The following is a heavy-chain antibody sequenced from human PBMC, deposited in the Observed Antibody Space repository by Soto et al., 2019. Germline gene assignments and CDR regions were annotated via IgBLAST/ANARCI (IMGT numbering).Heavy chain of an antibody. J-gene: IGHJ4*02. CDR1: GGSISSSSYY. CDR3: ARQIRYFDWLPPNTFDY. V-gene: IGHV4-39*01. CDR2: IYYSGST. D-gene: IGHD3-9*01. Sequence: QLQLQESGPGLVKPSETLSLTCTVSGGSISSSSYYWGWIRQPPGKGLEWIGSIYYSGSTYYNPSLKGRVTISVDTSKNQFSLKLSSVTAADTAVYYCARQIRYFDWLPPNTFDYWGQGTLVTVSS.